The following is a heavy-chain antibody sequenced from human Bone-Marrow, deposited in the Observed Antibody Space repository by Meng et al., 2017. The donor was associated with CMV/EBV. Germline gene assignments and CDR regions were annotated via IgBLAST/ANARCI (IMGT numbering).Heavy chain of an antibody. J-gene: IGHJ6*01. CDR3: ARGGAPPSYYYYYYGMDV. Sequence: SETLSLTCTVSGGSISSYYWSWIRQPPGKGLEWIGYIYYSGSTNYNPSLNSRVTISVDTSKNQFSLKLSSVTAADTAVYYCARGGAPPSYYYYYYGMDVWGQGPTVTGSS. V-gene: IGHV4-59*01. D-gene: IGHD4/OR15-4a*01. CDR1: GGSISSYY. CDR2: IYYSGST.